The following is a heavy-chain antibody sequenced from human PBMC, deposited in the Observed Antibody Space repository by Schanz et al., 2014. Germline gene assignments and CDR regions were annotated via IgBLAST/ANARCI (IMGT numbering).Heavy chain of an antibody. CDR1: GFSFSDYG. CDR3: AKGQQRRGTQADDAFHV. J-gene: IGHJ3*01. CDR2: ISYHGSER. V-gene: IGHV3-30*18. D-gene: IGHD3-10*01. Sequence: QVQLVESGGDVVQPGRSLRLSCAGSGFSFSDYGMHWVRQAPGRGLEWVAVISYHGSERYYADSVKGRFTISRDNSKDTLYLQMNSLRDEDTAIYYCAKGQQRRGTQADDAFHVWGQGTVVTVS.